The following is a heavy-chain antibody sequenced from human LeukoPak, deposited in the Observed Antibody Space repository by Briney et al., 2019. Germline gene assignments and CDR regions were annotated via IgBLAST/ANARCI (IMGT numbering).Heavy chain of an antibody. CDR2: ISYSGRT. Sequence: PSETLSLTCTVSGGSISSSGFYWGWIRQPPGKGLEWIVTISYSGRTYSNPSLKSRVTISVDTSENQFSLRMSSVTAADTAVYYCGRQPCSGGSCYADYWGQGTLVTVSS. CDR1: GGSISSSGFY. D-gene: IGHD2-15*01. V-gene: IGHV4-39*01. CDR3: GRQPCSGGSCYADY. J-gene: IGHJ4*02.